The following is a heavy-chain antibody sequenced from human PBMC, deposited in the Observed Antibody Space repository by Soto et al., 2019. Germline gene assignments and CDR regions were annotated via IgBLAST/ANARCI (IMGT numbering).Heavy chain of an antibody. Sequence: QVQLQESGPGLVKPSETLSLTCTVSGGSMSSYYWTWIRQPPGKGLEWIGYIFYSGSTNYNPSLKSRVTISIDTSKNQFSLKLSSVTAADTAVYYCARHSKGLFGPWGQGTLVTVSS. J-gene: IGHJ4*02. V-gene: IGHV4-59*08. CDR1: GGSMSSYY. CDR2: IFYSGST. D-gene: IGHD3-22*01. CDR3: ARHSKGLFGP.